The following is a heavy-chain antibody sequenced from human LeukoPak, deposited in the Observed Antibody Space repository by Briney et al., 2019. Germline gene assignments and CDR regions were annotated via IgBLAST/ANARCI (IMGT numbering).Heavy chain of an antibody. CDR3: TTDYGDYVFRSDC. D-gene: IGHD4-17*01. Sequence: PGGSLRLSCAASGFIFSNAWMNWVRQAPGKGLEWVGRIKSKTAGGTTDYAAPVKGRFIISRDDSKNTLYLQMNSLKTEDTAVYYCTTDYGDYVFRSDCWGQGTLVTVSS. V-gene: IGHV3-15*01. CDR2: IKSKTAGGTT. CDR1: GFIFSNAW. J-gene: IGHJ4*02.